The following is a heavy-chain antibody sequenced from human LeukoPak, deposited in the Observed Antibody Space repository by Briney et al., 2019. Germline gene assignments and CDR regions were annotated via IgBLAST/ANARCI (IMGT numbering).Heavy chain of an antibody. D-gene: IGHD3-16*02. Sequence: GASVKVSCKASGGTFISYAISWVRQAPGQGLEWMGGIIPIFGTANYAQKFQGRVTITADESTSTAYMELSSLRSEDTAVYYCARVISSGSQETMDYDYVWGSYRLEYYFDYWGQGTLVTVSS. CDR2: IIPIFGTA. CDR3: ARVISSGSQETMDYDYVWGSYRLEYYFDY. CDR1: GGTFISYA. J-gene: IGHJ4*02. V-gene: IGHV1-69*13.